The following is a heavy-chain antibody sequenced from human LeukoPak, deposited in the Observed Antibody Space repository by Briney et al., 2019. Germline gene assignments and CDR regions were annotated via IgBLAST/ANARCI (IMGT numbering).Heavy chain of an antibody. Sequence: ASVKVSCKASGGTFSSYANSWVRQAPGQGLEWMGGIIPIFGTANYAQKFQGRVTITADESTSTAYMELSSLRSEDTAVYYCASRYYYDSSGYYRIDAFDIWGQGTMVTVSS. CDR3: ASRYYYDSSGYYRIDAFDI. V-gene: IGHV1-69*13. J-gene: IGHJ3*02. CDR2: IIPIFGTA. D-gene: IGHD3-22*01. CDR1: GGTFSSYA.